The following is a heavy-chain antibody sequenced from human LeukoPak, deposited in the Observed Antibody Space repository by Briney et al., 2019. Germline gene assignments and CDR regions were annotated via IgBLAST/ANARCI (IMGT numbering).Heavy chain of an antibody. CDR2: IWYDGSNK. J-gene: IGHJ4*02. Sequence: GGSLRLSCAASGFTFSSYGMHWVRQAPGKGLEWVAVIWYDGSNKYYADSVKGRFTISRDNSKNTLYLQMNSLRAEDTGVYYCAKELAVAGTGVFDYWGQGTLVTVSS. V-gene: IGHV3-33*06. CDR3: AKELAVAGTGVFDY. CDR1: GFTFSSYG. D-gene: IGHD6-19*01.